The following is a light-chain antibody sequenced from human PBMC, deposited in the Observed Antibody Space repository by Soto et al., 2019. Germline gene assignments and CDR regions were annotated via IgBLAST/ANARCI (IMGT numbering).Light chain of an antibody. CDR3: QQYGSSPRT. Sequence: EIVLTQSPGTLSLSPGERATLSCRASESVSISYVAWYQQKPGQAPRLLIYGASSRATGIPDRFSGSGSGTDFSLTITRLEPGDFAVYYCQQYGSSPRTFGQGTKVEIK. V-gene: IGKV3-20*01. J-gene: IGKJ1*01. CDR1: ESVSISY. CDR2: GAS.